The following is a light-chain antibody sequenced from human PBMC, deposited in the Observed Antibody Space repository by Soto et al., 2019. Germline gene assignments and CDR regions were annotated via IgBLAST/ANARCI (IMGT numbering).Light chain of an antibody. V-gene: IGLV2-14*01. CDR2: DVS. J-gene: IGLJ1*01. CDR3: SSWTSSSSYV. CDR1: SSDVGGYNS. Sequence: QSVLTQPASVSGSPGQSIAISCTGTSSDVGGYNSVSWYQQYPGKAPKLMIHDVSNRPSGVSDRFSGSKSGNTASLTISGLQAEDEDDYYCSSWTSSSSYVFGSGTKVTV.